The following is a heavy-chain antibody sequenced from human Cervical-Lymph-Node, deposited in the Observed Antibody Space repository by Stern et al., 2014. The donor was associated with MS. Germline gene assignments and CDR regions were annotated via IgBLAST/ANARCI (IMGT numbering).Heavy chain of an antibody. J-gene: IGHJ4*02. Sequence: VQLVESGPGLVRPSETLSLTCNVSGGSVSSNYWSWIRQPPGKRLEWIGYISTSGVTTYTPSLKTRVSISVDKSNNQFSLKLNSGTAADTAVYYCARDAYNFVYWGQGILVTVSS. CDR2: ISTSGVT. D-gene: IGHD1-14*01. V-gene: IGHV4-59*02. CDR3: ARDAYNFVY. CDR1: GGSVSSNY.